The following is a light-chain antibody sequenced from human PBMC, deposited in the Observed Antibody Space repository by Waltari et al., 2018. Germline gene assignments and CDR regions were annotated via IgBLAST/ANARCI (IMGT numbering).Light chain of an antibody. CDR2: AAS. V-gene: IGKV1-39*01. CDR3: QQSYSILYT. J-gene: IGKJ2*01. CDR1: QSISSY. Sequence: DIQMTQSPSSLSASVGDRVTITCRASQSISSYLNWYQQKPGKAPKLLIYAASSLQSGVPSRFSGSGSGTDFTLTISSLQPEDFATYYCQQSYSILYTFGQGTKLESK.